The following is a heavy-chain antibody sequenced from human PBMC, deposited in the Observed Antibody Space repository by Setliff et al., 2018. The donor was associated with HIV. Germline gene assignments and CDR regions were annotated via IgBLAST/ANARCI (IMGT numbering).Heavy chain of an antibody. V-gene: IGHV4-4*07. CDR2: IYSSGST. Sequence: SETLSLTCTVAGGSINSYSWSWIRQPAGKGLEWIGRIYSSGSTNYNPSLKSRITMSVDMSKNQISLKLRSVTAADTAVYYCARGKTPPYGIVVEDDAFDIWGQGTMVTVSS. CDR3: ARGKTPPYGIVVEDDAFDI. J-gene: IGHJ3*02. CDR1: GGSINSYS. D-gene: IGHD3-22*01.